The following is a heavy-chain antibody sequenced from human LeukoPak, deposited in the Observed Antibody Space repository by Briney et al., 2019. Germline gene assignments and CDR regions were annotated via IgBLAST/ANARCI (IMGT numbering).Heavy chain of an antibody. D-gene: IGHD3-22*01. CDR1: GFTFGDYA. J-gene: IGHJ4*02. CDR2: IRYDGSNK. Sequence: GGSLRLSCTASGFTFGDYAMSWVRQAPGKGLEWVAFIRYDGSNKYYADSVKGRFTISRDNSKNTLFLQMNSLRAEDTAVYYCARESESYDSSGSTFNDWGQGTLVTVSS. V-gene: IGHV3-30*02. CDR3: ARESESYDSSGSTFND.